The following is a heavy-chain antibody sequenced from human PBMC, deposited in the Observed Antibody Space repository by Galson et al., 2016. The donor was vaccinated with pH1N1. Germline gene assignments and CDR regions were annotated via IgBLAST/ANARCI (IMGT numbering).Heavy chain of an antibody. Sequence: SLRLSCAASGFTFSNSGMHWVRQAPGKGMDWVAFIRYDGSEKYYADSVKGRFTISRDDSKKTLSLQMNSLRVEATAVYYCARELGGDSFDDWGQGTLVTASS. CDR1: GFTFSNSG. V-gene: IGHV3-30*02. J-gene: IGHJ4*02. CDR3: ARELGGDSFDD. CDR2: IRYDGSEK. D-gene: IGHD2-21*02.